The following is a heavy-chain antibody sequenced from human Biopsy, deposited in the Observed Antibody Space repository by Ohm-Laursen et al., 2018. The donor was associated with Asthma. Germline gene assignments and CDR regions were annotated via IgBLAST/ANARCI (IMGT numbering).Heavy chain of an antibody. J-gene: IGHJ1*01. CDR3: ARTFHFWSPYHAEHYQL. CDR2: IKHDGTEK. V-gene: IGHV3-7*01. CDR1: GFTFSSFA. Sequence: GSLRLSCAAPGFTFSSFAMSWVRQVPGKGLEWVANIKHDGTEKNHVDSLKGRFTISRDNAKNSLYLQMNSLRAEDTAVYYCARTFHFWSPYHAEHYQLWGQGTLVTVSS. D-gene: IGHD3-3*02.